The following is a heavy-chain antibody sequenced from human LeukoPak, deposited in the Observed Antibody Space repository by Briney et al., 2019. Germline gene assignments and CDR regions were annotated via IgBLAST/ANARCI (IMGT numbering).Heavy chain of an antibody. CDR1: GGSISSYY. CDR3: ARLGGYCSSTTCYSSGIDAFDI. V-gene: IGHV4-59*08. CDR2: IYYSGST. D-gene: IGHD2-2*01. J-gene: IGHJ3*02. Sequence: PSETASLTCTVSGGSISSYYWSWLRQPPGKGLEWIGYIYYSGSTNYNPSLKSRVTISVDTSKNQFSLKLSSVTAADTAVYYCARLGGYCSSTTCYSSGIDAFDIWGQGTTVTVSS.